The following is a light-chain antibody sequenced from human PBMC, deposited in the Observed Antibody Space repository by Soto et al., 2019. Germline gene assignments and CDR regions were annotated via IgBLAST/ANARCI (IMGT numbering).Light chain of an antibody. Sequence: TVLTPSPCTLSFSPGETATLSCRASQSVSSNYVAWFHQKPGQAPRLLIYGASSRATGVPDRFSGSGSGTDFTLTISRLEPEDFAVYYCQQYGSSGTFGQGTKVDIK. CDR1: QSVSSNY. CDR3: QQYGSSGT. CDR2: GAS. V-gene: IGKV3-20*01. J-gene: IGKJ1*01.